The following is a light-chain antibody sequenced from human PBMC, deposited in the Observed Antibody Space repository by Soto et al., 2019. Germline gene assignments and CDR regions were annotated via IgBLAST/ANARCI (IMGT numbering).Light chain of an antibody. V-gene: IGKV3-15*01. CDR1: QNIYYN. CDR2: RAS. Sequence: EIVLTQSPGTLSLSPGESATLSCRASQNIYYNVAWYQHRPGQAPRLLIYRASTRATGVPARFSGSGSGTEFTLTISSLQSEDFTVYSCLQYHNLWAFGQGTKV. J-gene: IGKJ1*01. CDR3: LQYHNLWA.